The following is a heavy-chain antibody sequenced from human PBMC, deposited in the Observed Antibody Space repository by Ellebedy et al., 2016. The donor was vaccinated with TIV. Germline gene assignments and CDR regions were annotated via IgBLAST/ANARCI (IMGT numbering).Heavy chain of an antibody. D-gene: IGHD1-26*01. CDR3: AREDTELPIDY. CDR2: INPSSGST. J-gene: IGHJ4*02. V-gene: IGHV1-46*04. Sequence: AASVKVSCKASGYTFSNYFVHWLRQAPGQGLEWMGIINPSSGSTTYAQKLQGRVTMTRDTSTSTVYMELSSLRSEATAVYYCAREDTELPIDYWGQGTLVTVSS. CDR1: GYTFSNYF.